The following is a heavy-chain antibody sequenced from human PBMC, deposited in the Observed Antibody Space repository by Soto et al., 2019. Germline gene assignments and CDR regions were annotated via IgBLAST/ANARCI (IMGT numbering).Heavy chain of an antibody. V-gene: IGHV1-18*01. D-gene: IGHD4-17*01. Sequence: QVQLVQSGGEVKQPGASVKVSCKTSGYTFTSYGISWVRQAPGQGLEWMGWISGYNGDTKYVQKFQGRVTLTTDTSKNTAYMEVRSLRSDDTAVYYCARDWVGDLAYWGQGTLVTVSS. CDR3: ARDWVGDLAY. J-gene: IGHJ4*02. CDR2: ISGYNGDT. CDR1: GYTFTSYG.